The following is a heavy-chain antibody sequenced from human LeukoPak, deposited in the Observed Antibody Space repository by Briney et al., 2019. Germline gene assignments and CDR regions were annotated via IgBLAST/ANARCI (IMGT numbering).Heavy chain of an antibody. CDR1: GFTFSSYA. CDR3: VKGKRGSSGDFDY. V-gene: IGHV3-23*01. CDR2: ISGSGST. D-gene: IGHD6-19*01. Sequence: PGGSLRLSCAASGFTFSSYAMSWVRQTPGKGLEWVSAISGSGSTYDADSVKGRFTISRDNSKNTLYLQMNSLRAEDTALYYCVKGKRGSSGDFDYWGQGTLVTVSS. J-gene: IGHJ4*02.